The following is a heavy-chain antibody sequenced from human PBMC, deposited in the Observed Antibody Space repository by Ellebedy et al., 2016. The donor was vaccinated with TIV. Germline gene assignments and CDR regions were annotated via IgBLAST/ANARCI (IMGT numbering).Heavy chain of an antibody. J-gene: IGHJ4*02. CDR3: ARVQRHYYDSSGAVDY. D-gene: IGHD3-22*01. CDR2: IYYSGST. Sequence: MPGGSLRLSCTVAGGSISSYYWSWIRQPPGKGLEWIGYIYYSGSTNYNPSLKSRVTISVETSKNQFSLKLSSVTAADTAVYYCARVQRHYYDSSGAVDYWGQGTLVTVSS. V-gene: IGHV4-59*01. CDR1: GGSISSYY.